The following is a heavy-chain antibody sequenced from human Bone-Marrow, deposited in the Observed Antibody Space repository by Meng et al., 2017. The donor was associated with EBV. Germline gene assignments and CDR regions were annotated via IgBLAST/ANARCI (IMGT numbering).Heavy chain of an antibody. Sequence: EVQLVESGGGLVKPGGSLRLSCAASGCTFSSYSMNWVRQAPGKGLEWVSSISSSSSYIYYADSVKGRFTISRDNAKNSLYLQMNSLRAEDTAVYYCARAGRPTYYYDSSGYAPFDYWGQGNLVTVSS. V-gene: IGHV3-21*01. CDR3: ARAGRPTYYYDSSGYAPFDY. J-gene: IGHJ4*02. CDR2: ISSSSSYI. D-gene: IGHD3-22*01. CDR1: GCTFSSYS.